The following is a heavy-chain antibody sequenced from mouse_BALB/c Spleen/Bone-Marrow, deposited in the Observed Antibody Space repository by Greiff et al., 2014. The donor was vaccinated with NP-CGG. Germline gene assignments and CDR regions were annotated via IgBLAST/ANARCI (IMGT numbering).Heavy chain of an antibody. D-gene: IGHD4-1*01. CDR2: INPGSGGT. CDR1: GYAFTNYL. J-gene: IGHJ4*01. Sequence: VQLQQSGAELVRPGTSVKASCKASGYAFTNYLIEWVKQRPGQGLEWIGVINPGSGGTNYNEKFKAKATLTADKSSSTAYMQLSSLTSDDSAVYFCARCLTGTSAMDYWGQGTSVTVSS. CDR3: ARCLTGTSAMDY. V-gene: IGHV1-54*01.